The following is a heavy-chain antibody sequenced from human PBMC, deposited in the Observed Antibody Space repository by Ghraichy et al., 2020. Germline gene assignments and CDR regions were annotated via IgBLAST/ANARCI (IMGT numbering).Heavy chain of an antibody. CDR3: AKDFGYDVVLPSAFDY. CDR2: ISGSGGST. Sequence: GGSLRLSCAASGFTFSSYAMSWVRQAPGKGLEWVSAISGSGGSTYYADSVKGRFTISRDNYKNTLYLQMNSLRAEDTAVYYCAKDFGYDVVLPSAFDYWGQGTLVTVSS. J-gene: IGHJ4*02. D-gene: IGHD2-2*01. V-gene: IGHV3-23*01. CDR1: GFTFSSYA.